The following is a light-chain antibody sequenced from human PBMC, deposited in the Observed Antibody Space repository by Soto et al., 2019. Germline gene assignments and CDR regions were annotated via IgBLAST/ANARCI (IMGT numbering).Light chain of an antibody. CDR2: DAS. J-gene: IGKJ5*01. CDR3: QQHYSTPLT. V-gene: IGKV3-11*01. Sequence: EIVLTQSPVTLSLSPGERATLSCRASQSVSTYLAWLQHKPGQAPRLLIYDASTRATGIPARFSGSGSGTDFTLTISSLQAEDVAVYYCQQHYSTPLTFGQGTRLEIK. CDR1: QSVSTY.